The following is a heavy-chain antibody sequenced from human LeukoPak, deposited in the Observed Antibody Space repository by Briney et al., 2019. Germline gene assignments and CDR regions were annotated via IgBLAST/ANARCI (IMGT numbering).Heavy chain of an antibody. V-gene: IGHV4-39*07. J-gene: IGHJ4*02. CDR2: INHSGST. D-gene: IGHD4-17*01. CDR1: GGSISSSNYY. Sequence: SETLSLTCSVSGGSISSSNYYWGWIRQPPGKGLEWIGEINHSGSTNYNPSLKSRVTISVDTSKNQFSLKLSSVTAADTAVYYCARGYYGDYEDYWGQGTLVTVSS. CDR3: ARGYYGDYEDY.